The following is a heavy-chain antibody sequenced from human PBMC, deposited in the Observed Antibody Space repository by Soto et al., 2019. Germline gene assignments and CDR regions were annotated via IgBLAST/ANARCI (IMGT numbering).Heavy chain of an antibody. V-gene: IGHV3-30*03. CDR1: GFTFSSYG. Sequence: PGGSLRLSCAASGFTFSSYGMHWVRQAPGKGLERVAVISYDGSNKYYADSVKGRFTISRDNSKNTLYLQMNSLRAEDTAVYYCATSGSDSSGWFDYWGQGTLVTVSS. CDR3: ATSGSDSSGWFDY. D-gene: IGHD6-19*01. J-gene: IGHJ4*02. CDR2: ISYDGSNK.